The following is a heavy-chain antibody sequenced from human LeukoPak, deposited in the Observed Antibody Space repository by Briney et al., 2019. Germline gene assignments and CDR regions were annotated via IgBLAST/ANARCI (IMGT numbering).Heavy chain of an antibody. CDR2: FNPSGDTT. CDR1: GYTFTVYY. D-gene: IGHD4-17*01. J-gene: IGHJ2*01. Sequence: GASVKVSCKASGYTFTVYYIHWVRQAPGQGLEWVGIFNPSGDTTSYAQKFQGRVTMTRDTSTSTVYMELSSLRSEDTALYYCARGRTVTNDFDPWGRGTLVTVSS. V-gene: IGHV1-46*01. CDR3: ARGRTVTNDFDP.